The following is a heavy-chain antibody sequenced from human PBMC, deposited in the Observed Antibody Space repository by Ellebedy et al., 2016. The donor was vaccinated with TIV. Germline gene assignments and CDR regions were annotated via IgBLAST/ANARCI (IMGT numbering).Heavy chain of an antibody. CDR1: GISLRSYA. Sequence: GESLKISCAASGISLRSYAMSWVRQAPGKGLEWVGRIRGKSDGETIDYAAPVKGRFTISRDDSKNTVYLQMNSLKSEDTAVYYCAPYYSGAGNYNYWGQGTLVTVSS. J-gene: IGHJ4*02. CDR3: APYYSGAGNYNY. D-gene: IGHD3-10*01. V-gene: IGHV3-15*01. CDR2: IRGKSDGETI.